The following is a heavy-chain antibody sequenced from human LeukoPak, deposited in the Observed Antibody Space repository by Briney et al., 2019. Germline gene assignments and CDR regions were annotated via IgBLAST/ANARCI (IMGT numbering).Heavy chain of an antibody. CDR1: GFTFSSHG. D-gene: IGHD6-19*01. Sequence: WGSLRLTCAASGFTFSSHGMHWVRQAPGKGLEWVAFIRYDGSNKYYADSVKGRFTISRDNSKNTLYLQMNSLRAEDTAVYYCAKDPSRVAGTGRNFDYWGQGTLVAVSS. V-gene: IGHV3-30*02. CDR2: IRYDGSNK. CDR3: AKDPSRVAGTGRNFDY. J-gene: IGHJ4*02.